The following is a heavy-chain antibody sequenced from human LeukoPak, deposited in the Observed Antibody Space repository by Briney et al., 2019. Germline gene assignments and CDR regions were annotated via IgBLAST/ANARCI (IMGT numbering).Heavy chain of an antibody. CDR1: GFTFSSYA. V-gene: IGHV3-23*01. Sequence: GGSLRLSCAASGFTFSSYAISGVRQARGKGREWVSAISGSGGSTYYADSVKGRCSISRENSKTTLYLQMNSLRAEDTAVYYCAKDPRGSGSYFNYYYYNYMDVWGKGTTVTVSS. D-gene: IGHD3-10*01. CDR3: AKDPRGSGSYFNYYYYNYMDV. CDR2: ISGSGGST. J-gene: IGHJ6*03.